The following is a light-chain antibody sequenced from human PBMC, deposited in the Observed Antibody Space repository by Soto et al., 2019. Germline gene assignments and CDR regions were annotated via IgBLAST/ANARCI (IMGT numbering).Light chain of an antibody. CDR3: QQGYSIPWT. V-gene: IGKV1-39*01. CDR2: AAS. J-gene: IGKJ1*01. Sequence: DIQMTQSPSSVSASVGGRVTITCRASQSISSYLNWYQERPGKAPKVLIHAASSLQSGVPSRFSGSGSGTDFTLTISSLQLEDFAIYYCQQGYSIPWTFGQGTKVDIK. CDR1: QSISSY.